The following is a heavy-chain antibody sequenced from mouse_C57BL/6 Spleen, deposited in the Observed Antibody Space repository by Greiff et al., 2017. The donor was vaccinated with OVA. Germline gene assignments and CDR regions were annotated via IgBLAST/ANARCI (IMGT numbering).Heavy chain of an antibody. J-gene: IGHJ2*01. V-gene: IGHV1-52*01. CDR2: IDPSDSET. Sequence: QVQLQQPGAELVKPGASVKLSCKASGYTFTSYWMHWVKQRPGRGLEWIGNIDPSDSETHYNQKFKDKATLTVDKSSSTAYMQLSSLTSEDSAVYYCARVRGNYEDYFDYWGQGTTLTVSS. CDR1: GYTFTSYW. D-gene: IGHD2-1*01. CDR3: ARVRGNYEDYFDY.